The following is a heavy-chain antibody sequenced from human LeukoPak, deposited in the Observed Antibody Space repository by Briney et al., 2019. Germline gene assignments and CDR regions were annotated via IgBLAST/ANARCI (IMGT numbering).Heavy chain of an antibody. V-gene: IGHV1-18*01. CDR1: GYTFTNYG. Sequence: ASVKVSCKASGYTFTNYGISWVRQAPGQGLEWMGWISAYNGNTNYAQKLQGRVTMTTDTSTSTAYMELRSLRSDDTAVYYCARDPGYCSSTSCSPGDYWGQGTLVTVSS. CDR3: ARDPGYCSSTSCSPGDY. D-gene: IGHD2-2*01. CDR2: ISAYNGNT. J-gene: IGHJ4*02.